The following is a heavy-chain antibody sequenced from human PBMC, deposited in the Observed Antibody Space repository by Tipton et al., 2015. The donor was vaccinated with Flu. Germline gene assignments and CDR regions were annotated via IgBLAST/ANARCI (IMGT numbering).Heavy chain of an antibody. Sequence: TLSLTCAVYGGSFSGYFWTWIRQPPGKGLEWIGNIFRAGSAYYNPSLKSRLTLSVDTSKNQFSLKLSSVTAADTAVYYCARRDFSNYVSDPKNWFDSWGQGVLVSVSS. J-gene: IGHJ5*01. CDR3: ARRDFSNYVSDPKNWFDS. CDR2: IFRAGSA. CDR1: GGSFSGYF. V-gene: IGHV4-34*12. D-gene: IGHD4-11*01.